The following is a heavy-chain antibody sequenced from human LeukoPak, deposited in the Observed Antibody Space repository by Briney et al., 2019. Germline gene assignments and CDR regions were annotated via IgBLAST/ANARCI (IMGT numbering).Heavy chain of an antibody. CDR1: GYTFTGYY. CDR2: INPNSGGT. D-gene: IGHD1-20*01. CDR3: ALPLGLTGIIHAFDI. Sequence: ASVKVSCKASGYTFTGYYMHWVRQAPGQGLEWMGWINPNSGGTNYAQKFQGRVTMTRDTSISTAYMELSRLRSDDTAIYYCALPLGLTGIIHAFDIWGQGTMVTVSS. V-gene: IGHV1-2*02. J-gene: IGHJ3*02.